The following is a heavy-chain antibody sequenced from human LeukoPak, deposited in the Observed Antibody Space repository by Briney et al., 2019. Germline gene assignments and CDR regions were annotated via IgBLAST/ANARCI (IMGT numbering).Heavy chain of an antibody. V-gene: IGHV3-48*03. CDR1: GFTFSSYE. CDR2: ISSSGSTI. J-gene: IGHJ4*02. Sequence: GGSLRLSCAASGFTFSSYEMNWVRQAPGKGLEWVSYISSSGSTIYYADSVKGRFTISRDNAKNSLYLQMNSLRAEDTAVYYCARAMDPYYYDSSGYYFGYWGQGTLVTVSS. D-gene: IGHD3-22*01. CDR3: ARAMDPYYYDSSGYYFGY.